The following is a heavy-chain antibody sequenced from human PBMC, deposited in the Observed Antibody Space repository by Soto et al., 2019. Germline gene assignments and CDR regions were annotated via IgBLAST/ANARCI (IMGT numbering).Heavy chain of an antibody. V-gene: IGHV3-30-3*01. CDR3: ARDGVGVYSGYDIRGPGFNHYYGMDV. CDR2: ISYDGSNK. CDR1: GFTFSSYA. D-gene: IGHD5-12*01. Sequence: GGSLRLSCAASGFTFSSYAMHWVRQAPGKGLEWVAVISYDGSNKYYADSVKGRFTISRDNSKNTLYLQMNSLRAEDTAVYYCARDGVGVYSGYDIRGPGFNHYYGMDVWGQGTTVTVSS. J-gene: IGHJ6*02.